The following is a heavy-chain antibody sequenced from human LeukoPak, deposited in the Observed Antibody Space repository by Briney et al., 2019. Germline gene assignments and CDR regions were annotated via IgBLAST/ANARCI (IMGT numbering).Heavy chain of an antibody. CDR1: GFTFSNAW. CDR2: ISSSGDST. CDR3: AKTYDSSGYSPLDY. V-gene: IGHV3-23*01. Sequence: GGSLRLSCAASGFTFSNAWMSWVHQAPGKGLEWVSTISSSGDSTYYADSVKGRFTISRDNSKNTLYLQMNSLRAEDTAVYYCAKTYDSSGYSPLDYWGQGTLVTASS. J-gene: IGHJ4*02. D-gene: IGHD3-22*01.